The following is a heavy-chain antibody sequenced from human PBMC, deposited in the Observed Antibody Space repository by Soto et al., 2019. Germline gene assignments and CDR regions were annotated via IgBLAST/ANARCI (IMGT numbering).Heavy chain of an antibody. CDR3: ARDKGYSERYDY. D-gene: IGHD4-4*01. J-gene: IGHJ4*02. CDR2: IYSGGST. CDR1: GFTVSSNY. Sequence: GGSLRLSCAASGFTVSSNYMSWVRQAPGKGLEWVSVIYSGGSTYYADSVKGRFTISRDNSKNTLYLQMNSLRAEDTAVYYCARDKGYSERYDYWGQGTLVTVSS. V-gene: IGHV3-53*01.